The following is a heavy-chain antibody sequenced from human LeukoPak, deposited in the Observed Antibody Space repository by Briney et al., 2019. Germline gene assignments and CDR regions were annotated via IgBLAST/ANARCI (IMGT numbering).Heavy chain of an antibody. V-gene: IGHV4-4*07. CDR1: GGSISSYY. CDR3: ASESDWEYYFDY. J-gene: IGHJ4*02. D-gene: IGHD3/OR15-3a*01. Sequence: SETLSLTCTVSGGSISSYYWSWIRQPAGKGLEWIGRIYTSGSTNYNPSLKSRVTISVDTSKSQFSLKLSSVTAADTAVYYCASESDWEYYFDYWGQGTLVTVSS. CDR2: IYTSGST.